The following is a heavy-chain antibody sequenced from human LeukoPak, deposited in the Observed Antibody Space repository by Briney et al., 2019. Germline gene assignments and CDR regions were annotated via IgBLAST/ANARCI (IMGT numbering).Heavy chain of an antibody. CDR2: INPNSGGT. D-gene: IGHD3-22*01. CDR1: GYTFSGYL. CDR3: ARMRSQDNYYDSSGYYETYGY. V-gene: IGHV1-2*02. J-gene: IGHJ4*02. Sequence: ASVKVSCKASGYTFSGYLIHWVRQAPGQGLEWMGWINPNSGGTNSAQRFQGRVTMTRDTSINTSYMELSSLRSDDAAVYYCARMRSQDNYYDSSGYYETYGYWGQGTLVTVSS.